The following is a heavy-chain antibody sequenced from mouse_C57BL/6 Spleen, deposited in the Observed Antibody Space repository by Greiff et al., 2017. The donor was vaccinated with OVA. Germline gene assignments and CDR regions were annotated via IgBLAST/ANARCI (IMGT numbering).Heavy chain of an antibody. J-gene: IGHJ3*01. CDR1: GFTFSSYG. CDR2: ISSGGSYT. Sequence: VQLKESGGDLVKPGGSLKLSCSASGFTFSSYGMSWVRQTPDKRLEWVATISSGGSYTYYPDSVKGRFTISRDNAKNTLYLQMSSLESEDTAMYYCARHGGYDWFAYWGQGTLVTVSA. CDR3: ARHGGYDWFAY. D-gene: IGHD2-2*01. V-gene: IGHV5-6*01.